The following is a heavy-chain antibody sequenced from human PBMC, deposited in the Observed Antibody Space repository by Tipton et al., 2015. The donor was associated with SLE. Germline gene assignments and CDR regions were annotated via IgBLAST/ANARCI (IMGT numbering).Heavy chain of an antibody. CDR2: IYHSGST. CDR1: GGSICSGYY. D-gene: IGHD3-3*01. V-gene: IGHV4-38-2*02. J-gene: IGHJ5*02. Sequence: TLSLTCTVSGGSICSGYYWGWIRPPPGQGLEWIGSIYHSGSTYYNPSLKSRVTISVDTSKNQFSLKLSSVTAADTAVYYCAREATIFGVVRGWFDPWGQGTLVTVSS. CDR3: AREATIFGVVRGWFDP.